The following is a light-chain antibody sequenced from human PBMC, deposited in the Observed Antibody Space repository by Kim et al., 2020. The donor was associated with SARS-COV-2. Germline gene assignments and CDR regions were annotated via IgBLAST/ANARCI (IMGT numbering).Light chain of an antibody. CDR3: QTWDTGVRV. Sequence: ASVKLTCTRSSGHSSYAIAWHQQQPEKGPRYLMKVNSDGSHNKGDGIPDRFSGSRSGAERYLTISSLQSEDEADYYCQTWDTGVRVFGGGTKLTVL. J-gene: IGLJ3*02. CDR1: SGHSSYA. CDR2: VNSDGSH. V-gene: IGLV4-69*01.